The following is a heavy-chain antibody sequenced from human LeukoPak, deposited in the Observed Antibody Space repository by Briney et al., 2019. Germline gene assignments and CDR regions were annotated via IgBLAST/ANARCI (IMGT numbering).Heavy chain of an antibody. V-gene: IGHV3-23*01. CDR2: IFPSGGEI. CDR3: ATYRQVLLLFES. Sequence: GSLRLSCAASGFTFSTFAMIWVRQPPGKGLEWVSSIFPSGGEIHYADSVRGRFTISRDNSKSTLSLQMNSLRAEDTAIYYCATYRQVLLLFESWGQGTLVTVSS. CDR1: GFTFSTFA. D-gene: IGHD2-8*02. J-gene: IGHJ4*02.